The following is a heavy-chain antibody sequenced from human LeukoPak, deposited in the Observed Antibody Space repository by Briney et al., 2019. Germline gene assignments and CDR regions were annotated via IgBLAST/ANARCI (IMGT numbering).Heavy chain of an antibody. V-gene: IGHV3-15*01. CDR2: IKSKTDGGTT. D-gene: IGHD3-16*01. CDR1: GFTFSNAW. J-gene: IGHJ6*03. Sequence: GGSLRLSCAASGFTFSNAWMSWVRQAPGKGLEWVGRIKSKTDGGTTDYAAPVKGRFTISRDDSKNTLYLQMNSLKTEDTAVYYCTAVDGYAEYYYYYYYMDVWGKGTTVTDSS. CDR3: TAVDGYAEYYYYYYYMDV.